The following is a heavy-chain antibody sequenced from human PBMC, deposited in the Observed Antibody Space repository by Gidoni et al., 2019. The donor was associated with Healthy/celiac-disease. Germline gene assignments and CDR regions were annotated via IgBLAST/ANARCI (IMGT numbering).Heavy chain of an antibody. CDR3: AKDADEGWFDP. Sequence: DVQLVESGGGLLQPGRSLRLSCAAPGFTFDDYAMHWVRQAPGKGLASVSGISSNSGSIDYADSVRGRFTISRDNAKNALYLQMNRLRAEDTAVYYCAKDADEGWFDPWGQGTLVTVSS. J-gene: IGHJ5*02. V-gene: IGHV3-9*01. CDR2: ISSNSGSI. CDR1: GFTFDDYA.